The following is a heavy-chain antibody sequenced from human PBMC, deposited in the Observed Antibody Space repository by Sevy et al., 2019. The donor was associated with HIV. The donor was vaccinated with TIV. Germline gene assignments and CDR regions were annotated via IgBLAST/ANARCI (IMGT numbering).Heavy chain of an antibody. CDR2: TYYRSKWYN. CDR3: ARNPPYCSSTSCHFDY. Sequence: QSQTLSLTCAISGDSVSSNSAAWNWIRQSPSRGLEWLGRTYYRSKWYNDYAVSVKSRITINPDTSKNQSSLQLNSVTPEDTAVYYCARNPPYCSSTSCHFDYWGQGTLVTVSS. CDR1: GDSVSSNSAA. V-gene: IGHV6-1*01. D-gene: IGHD2-2*01. J-gene: IGHJ4*02.